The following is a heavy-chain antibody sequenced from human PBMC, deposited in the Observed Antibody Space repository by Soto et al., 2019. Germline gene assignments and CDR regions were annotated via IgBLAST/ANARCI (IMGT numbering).Heavy chain of an antibody. CDR1: GFTFSSYA. Sequence: PGGSLRLSCAASGFTFSSYAMHWVRQAPGKGLEWVAVISYDGSNKYYADSVRGRFTISRDNSKNTLYLQMNSLRAEDTAVYYCARDRDYGDSPNQGFDYWGQGTLVTVSS. J-gene: IGHJ4*02. V-gene: IGHV3-30-3*01. CDR2: ISYDGSNK. D-gene: IGHD4-17*01. CDR3: ARDRDYGDSPNQGFDY.